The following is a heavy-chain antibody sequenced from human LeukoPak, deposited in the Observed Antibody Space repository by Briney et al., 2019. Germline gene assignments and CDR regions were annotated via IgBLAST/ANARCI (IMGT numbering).Heavy chain of an antibody. CDR2: IYSSGTT. Sequence: GGSLRLSCAASGFTVSGSYMSWVRQAPGKGLEWVSLIYSSGTTFYADSVKGRFTISRDISKDTLYLQMNSLRAEDTAVYYCAAPYYYDSSGYYYNPFDPWGQGTLVTVSS. V-gene: IGHV3-66*01. J-gene: IGHJ5*02. D-gene: IGHD3-22*01. CDR3: AAPYYYDSSGYYYNPFDP. CDR1: GFTVSGSY.